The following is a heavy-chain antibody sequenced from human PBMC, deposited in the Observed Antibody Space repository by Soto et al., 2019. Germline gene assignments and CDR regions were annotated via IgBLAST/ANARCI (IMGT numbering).Heavy chain of an antibody. Sequence: GAQRLLCAVSGSTFSIYSMNGVRQAPGKGREGMSYITSKSTTIKYADSVEGRFTVSRDNAKNPLFLQLNSLRDDDTAVYYCEREQAACSDTSCYPGPYDCWGQGTLVTVSS. CDR1: GSTFSIYS. CDR3: EREQAACSDTSCYPGPYDC. CDR2: ITSKSTTI. V-gene: IGHV3-48*02. D-gene: IGHD2-2*01. J-gene: IGHJ4*02.